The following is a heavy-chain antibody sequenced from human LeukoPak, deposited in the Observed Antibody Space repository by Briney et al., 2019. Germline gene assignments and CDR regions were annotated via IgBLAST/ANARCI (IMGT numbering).Heavy chain of an antibody. J-gene: IGHJ4*02. Sequence: SETLSLTCTVSGGSISSYYWGWVRQPPGKGLEWIGSIYHSGSTYYDPSLKSRFTISGDTSKNKISLKLSSVTPADTAVYYCPRHKRWIQSYYFDYWGQGTLVTVSS. V-gene: IGHV4-38-2*02. CDR3: PRHKRWIQSYYFDY. CDR2: IYHSGST. D-gene: IGHD5-24*01. CDR1: GGSISSYY.